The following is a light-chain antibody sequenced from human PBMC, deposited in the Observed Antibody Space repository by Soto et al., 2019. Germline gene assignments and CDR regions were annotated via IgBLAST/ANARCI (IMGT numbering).Light chain of an antibody. Sequence: EIVLTQPPGALSFSSGERATLSFRASQSVRSSYLAWYQQKPGQAPGLLIYGASSRAAGIPDRFSGSGSGTDFTLAISSLQPEDSATYYCLQDINYPWTFGQGTKVDI. CDR2: GAS. J-gene: IGKJ1*01. CDR3: LQDINYPWT. V-gene: IGKV3-20*01. CDR1: QSVRSSY.